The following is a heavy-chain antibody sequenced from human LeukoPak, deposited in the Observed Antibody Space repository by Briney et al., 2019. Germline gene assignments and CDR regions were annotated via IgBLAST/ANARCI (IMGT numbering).Heavy chain of an antibody. J-gene: IGHJ3*02. CDR2: IYYSGST. CDR3: ARAGVVPAAINRAFDI. Sequence: SETLSLTCTVSGGSISSYCWSWIRQPPGKGLEWIGYIYYSGSTNYNPSLKSRVTISVDTSKNQFSLKLSSVTAADTAVYYCARAGVVPAAINRAFDIWGQGSVVTVSS. D-gene: IGHD2-2*02. V-gene: IGHV4-59*08. CDR1: GGSISSYC.